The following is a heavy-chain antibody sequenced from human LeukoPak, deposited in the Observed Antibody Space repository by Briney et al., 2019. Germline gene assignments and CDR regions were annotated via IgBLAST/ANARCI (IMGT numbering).Heavy chain of an antibody. D-gene: IGHD3-16*01. CDR3: ARGAGGAMNHHY. J-gene: IGHJ4*02. CDR1: GGSISSYY. Sequence: SETLSLTCTVSGGSISSYYWSWIRQPAGKGLEWIGRIYASGSTDYKPSLKSRVTISVDTSKNQSSLKLSSVTAADTAVYYCARGAGGAMNHHYWGQGTLVTVSS. V-gene: IGHV4-4*07. CDR2: IYASGST.